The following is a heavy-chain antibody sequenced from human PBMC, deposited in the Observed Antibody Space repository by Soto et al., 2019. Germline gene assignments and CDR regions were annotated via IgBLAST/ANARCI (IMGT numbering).Heavy chain of an antibody. V-gene: IGHV4-59*01. CDR2: ILDSGTT. CDR1: GGSLNSYY. D-gene: IGHD4-17*01. Sequence: QLQESGPGLVKPSETLSLTCTVSGGSLNSYYWTWIRQSPGKGLEWIGCILDSGTTNYNPSLESRVTISIGTSKNQFSLKLTSVTAADAAVYYCARSHGDVDYWGQGTLVTVSS. CDR3: ARSHGDVDY. J-gene: IGHJ4*02.